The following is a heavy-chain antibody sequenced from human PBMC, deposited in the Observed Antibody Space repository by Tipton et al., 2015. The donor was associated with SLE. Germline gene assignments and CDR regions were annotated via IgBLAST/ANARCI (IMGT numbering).Heavy chain of an antibody. Sequence: LRLSCTVSGGSISSYYWGWIRQPPGKGLEWIGYIYYSGSTNYNPSLKSRVTISVDTSKNQFSLKLSSVTAADTAVYYCARADWRGYLFGYWGQGTLVTVPS. CDR1: GGSISSYY. J-gene: IGHJ4*02. CDR2: IYYSGST. V-gene: IGHV4-59*01. D-gene: IGHD3-3*01. CDR3: ARADWRGYLFGY.